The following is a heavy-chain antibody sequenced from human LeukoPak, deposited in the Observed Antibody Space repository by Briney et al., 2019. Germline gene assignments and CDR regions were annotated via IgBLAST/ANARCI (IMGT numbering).Heavy chain of an antibody. V-gene: IGHV3-23*01. D-gene: IGHD2-8*01. Sequence: PGGSLRLSCATSGFPFSDFSMSWVRQAPGKGLDWISTTNSGGTSTYYAESVKGRFTISRDNSKNTLYLQMSSLRVEDTAVYYCAKQSYARSLGEGGPGTLVSVSS. CDR2: TNSGGTST. CDR1: GFPFSDFS. CDR3: AKQSYARSLGE. J-gene: IGHJ4*02.